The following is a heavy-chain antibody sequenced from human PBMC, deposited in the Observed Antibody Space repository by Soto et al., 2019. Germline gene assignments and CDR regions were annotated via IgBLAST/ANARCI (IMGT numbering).Heavy chain of an antibody. CDR3: ARSYYYDSSGYYFSD. CDR1: GGTFSSYA. V-gene: IGHV1-69*13. Sequence: ASVKVSCKASGGTFSSYAISWVRQAPGQGLEWMGGIIPIFGTANYAQKFQGRVTITADESTSTAYMELSSLRSEDTAVYYCARSYYYDSSGYYFSDWGQGTLVTVSS. CDR2: IIPIFGTA. J-gene: IGHJ4*02. D-gene: IGHD3-22*01.